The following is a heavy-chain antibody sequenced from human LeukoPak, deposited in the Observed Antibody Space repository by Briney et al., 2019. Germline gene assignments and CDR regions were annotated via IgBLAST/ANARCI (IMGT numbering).Heavy chain of an antibody. D-gene: IGHD3-10*01. J-gene: IGHJ6*03. V-gene: IGHV4-34*01. CDR3: ARQGITMVRGVRYVDV. Sequence: PSETLSLTCAVYGGSFSGYYWNWIRQPPGKGLEWIGEINHSGSTNYNPSLKSRVTISVDTSKNQFSLKLSSVTAADTAVYYCARQGITMVRGVRYVDVWGEGTTVTVSS. CDR1: GGSFSGYY. CDR2: INHSGST.